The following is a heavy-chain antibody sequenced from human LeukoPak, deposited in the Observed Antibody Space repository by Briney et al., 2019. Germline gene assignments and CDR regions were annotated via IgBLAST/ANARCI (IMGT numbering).Heavy chain of an antibody. Sequence: SQTLSLTCAVSGGSISSGGYSWSWIRQPPGKGLEWIGYIYYSGSTYYNPSLKSRVTISVDTSKNQFSLKLSSVTAADTAVYYCARGNDYVWGSYRSNWFDPWGQGTLVTVSS. D-gene: IGHD3-16*02. CDR1: GGSISSGGYS. V-gene: IGHV4-30-4*07. CDR3: ARGNDYVWGSYRSNWFDP. J-gene: IGHJ5*02. CDR2: IYYSGST.